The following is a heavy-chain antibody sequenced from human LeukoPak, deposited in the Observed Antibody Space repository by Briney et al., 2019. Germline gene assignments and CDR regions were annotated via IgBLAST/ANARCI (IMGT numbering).Heavy chain of an antibody. Sequence: GGSLRLSCAASGFALSSHWMTWVRQVPGRGLEWVSSISSSSSYIYYADSVKGRFTISRDNAKNSLYLQMNSLRAEDTAVYYCARDFWLLWGQGTLVTVSS. CDR1: GFALSSHW. D-gene: IGHD3-9*01. CDR3: ARDFWLL. J-gene: IGHJ4*02. V-gene: IGHV3-21*01. CDR2: ISSSSSYI.